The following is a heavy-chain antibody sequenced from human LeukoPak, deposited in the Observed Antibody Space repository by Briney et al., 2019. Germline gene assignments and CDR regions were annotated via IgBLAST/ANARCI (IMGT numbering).Heavy chain of an antibody. V-gene: IGHV3-48*03. CDR1: GFNFNSYE. CDR2: IIRRGGAI. D-gene: IGHD3-22*01. J-gene: IGHJ4*02. CDR3: ARGPEDYYESSGYFYW. Sequence: GGSLRLSCAASGFNFNSYEMNWVRQAPGKGLEWVSYIIRRGGAIYYEDYVKGRFTISRDNAKNSLYLQMNSLRGEDTAVYYCARGPEDYYESSGYFYWWGQGTLVTVSS.